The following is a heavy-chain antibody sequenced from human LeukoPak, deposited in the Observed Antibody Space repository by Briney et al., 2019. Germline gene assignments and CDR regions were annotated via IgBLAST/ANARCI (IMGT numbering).Heavy chain of an antibody. CDR1: GYTFTAYY. Sequence: ASVKVSCKASGYTFTAYYMHWLRQAPGQGLEWMGWINPNSGGTKYAQKFQGRVTMTRDTSISTAYMEVSRLRFDDTAVYYCATNPAATRGFDNWGQGTLVTVSS. V-gene: IGHV1-2*02. CDR2: INPNSGGT. J-gene: IGHJ4*02. D-gene: IGHD2-2*01. CDR3: ATNPAATRGFDN.